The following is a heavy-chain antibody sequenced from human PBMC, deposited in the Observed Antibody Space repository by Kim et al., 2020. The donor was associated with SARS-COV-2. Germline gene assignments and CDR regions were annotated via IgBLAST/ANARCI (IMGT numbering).Heavy chain of an antibody. V-gene: IGHV3-30*04. CDR2: ISYDGIDQ. J-gene: IGHJ4*02. Sequence: GGSLRLFCAASGFIFFKYRMHWVRQAPGKGREWVAVISYDGIDQNPADSVKGRFTVSRDNSKNTLFLQTGSLRGEDTAVYYCARSRDSRGYDYGSFAEVDYWGQGTQVTVSS. CDR3: ARSRDSRGYDYGSFAEVDY. CDR1: GFIFFKYR. D-gene: IGHD5-18*01.